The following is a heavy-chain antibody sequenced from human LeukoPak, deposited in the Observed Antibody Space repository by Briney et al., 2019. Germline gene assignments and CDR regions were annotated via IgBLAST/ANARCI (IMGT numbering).Heavy chain of an antibody. D-gene: IGHD6-19*01. J-gene: IGHJ5*02. CDR3: AKGIAVAGTRGDWFDP. CDR1: GFTFDDYT. CDR2: ISWDGGST. V-gene: IGHV3-43*01. Sequence: GGSLRLSCAASGFTFDDYTMHWVRQAPGKGLEWVSLISWDGGSTYYADSVKGRFTISRDNSKNTLYLQMNSLRAEDTAVYYCAKGIAVAGTRGDWFDPWGQGTLVTVSS.